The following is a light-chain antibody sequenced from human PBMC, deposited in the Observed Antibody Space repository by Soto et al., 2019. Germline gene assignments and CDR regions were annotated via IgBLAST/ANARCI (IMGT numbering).Light chain of an antibody. CDR1: RGDVGAYNL. CDR3: NSYTTSSTLV. CDR2: AVT. V-gene: IGLV2-14*02. Sequence: QSVLTQPASVSGSPGQSITISCTGTRGDVGAYNLVSWYQQHPGKAPKLMIYAVTNRPSGISNRFSGSKSGNTASLTIPGVQAEDEADYYCNSYTTSSTLVFGTGTKVTVL. J-gene: IGLJ1*01.